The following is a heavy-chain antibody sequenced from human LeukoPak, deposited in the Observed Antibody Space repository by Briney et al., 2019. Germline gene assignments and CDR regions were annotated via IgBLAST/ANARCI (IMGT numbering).Heavy chain of an antibody. J-gene: IGHJ4*01. V-gene: IGHV3-74*01. Sequence: GGSLRLSCAASGFTFSSYGMHWVRQAPGKGLVWVSRINSDGSSTSYADSVKGRFTISRDNAKNSLYLQMNSLRDEDTAVFYCARGASRGFDYWGHGTLVTVSS. CDR1: GFTFSSYG. CDR2: INSDGSST. D-gene: IGHD5-24*01. CDR3: ARGASRGFDY.